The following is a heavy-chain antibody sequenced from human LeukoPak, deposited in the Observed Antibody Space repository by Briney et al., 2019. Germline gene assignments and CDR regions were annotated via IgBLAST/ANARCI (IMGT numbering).Heavy chain of an antibody. D-gene: IGHD2-2*01. J-gene: IGHJ4*02. CDR3: AKDLEDIVVVPAAIFDY. Sequence: GGSLRLSCAASGFTFSSYGMHWVRQAPGKGLEWVAFIRYDGSNKYYADSVKGRFTISRDNSKNTLYLQMNSLRAEDTAVYYCAKDLEDIVVVPAAIFDYWGQGTLVTVSS. CDR2: IRYDGSNK. V-gene: IGHV3-30*02. CDR1: GFTFSSYG.